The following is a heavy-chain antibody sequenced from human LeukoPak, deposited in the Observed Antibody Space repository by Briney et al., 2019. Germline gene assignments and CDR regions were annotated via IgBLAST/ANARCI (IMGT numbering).Heavy chain of an antibody. D-gene: IGHD3-9*01. V-gene: IGHV4-39*01. CDR3: ASRNDILTGHVFDF. CDR2: IYYSGST. Sequence: SETLSLTCTVSGGYVSSSIHYWGWIRQPPGKGLEWIGSIYYSGSTSYNPSLKSRVTISVDTSKNQFSLKLTSVTAADTAVYYCASRNDILTGHVFDFWGQGTLVTVSS. CDR1: GGYVSSSIHY. J-gene: IGHJ4*02.